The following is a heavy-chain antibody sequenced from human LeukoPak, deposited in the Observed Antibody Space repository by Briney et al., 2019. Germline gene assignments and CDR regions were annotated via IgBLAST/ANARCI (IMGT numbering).Heavy chain of an antibody. J-gene: IGHJ5*02. CDR3: ARDHQVRSRWFDP. V-gene: IGHV3-7*01. CDR2: IKYDGSEK. CDR1: GFSFSSSYW. Sequence: GGSLGLSCVASGFSFSSSYWMHWVRQAPGKGLEWVANIKYDGSEKFYADSVKGRFTISRDNGKNSLYLEMNNLRAEDTAVYFCARDHQVRSRWFDPWGQGTLVTVSS.